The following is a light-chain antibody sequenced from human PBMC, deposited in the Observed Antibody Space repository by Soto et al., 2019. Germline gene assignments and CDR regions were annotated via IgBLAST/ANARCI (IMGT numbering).Light chain of an antibody. V-gene: IGKV1-5*03. CDR3: HQYFANSRT. CDR1: QTIRSW. CDR2: KAS. J-gene: IGKJ1*01. Sequence: DIQITQSPSTLSGSVGDIVTITCRASQTIRSWLAWYQQKPGRAPTLLIYKASSLQRGVPSRFSGSGSETEFTLTISSLQPEDFATYYCHQYFANSRTFGQGTKVDIK.